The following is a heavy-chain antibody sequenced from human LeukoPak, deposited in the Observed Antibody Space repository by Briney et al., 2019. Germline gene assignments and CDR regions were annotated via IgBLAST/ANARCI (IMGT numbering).Heavy chain of an antibody. V-gene: IGHV3-48*03. J-gene: IGHJ5*02. CDR2: ISSSGSTI. CDR3: ARVVAAAANWFDP. D-gene: IGHD6-13*01. CDR1: GFTFSSYE. Sequence: GGSLRLSCAASGFTFSSYEMNWVRQAPGQGLEWVSYISSSGSTIYYADTVKGRFTISRDNAKNSLYLQMNSLRAEDTAVYYCARVVAAAANWFDPWGQGTLVTVSS.